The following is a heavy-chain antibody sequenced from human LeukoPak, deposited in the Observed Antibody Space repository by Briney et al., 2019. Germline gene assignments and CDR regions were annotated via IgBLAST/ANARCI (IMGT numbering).Heavy chain of an antibody. V-gene: IGHV3-13*01. Sequence: GGSLRLSCAASGFTFSSYDMHWVRQATGKGLEWVSAIGTAGDTYYPGSVKGRFTISRENAKNSLYLQMNSLKTEDTAVYYCTTAGSGSYLGVLANTDYWGQGTLVTVSS. J-gene: IGHJ4*02. CDR2: IGTAGDT. CDR3: TTAGSGSYLGVLANTDY. D-gene: IGHD1-26*01. CDR1: GFTFSSYD.